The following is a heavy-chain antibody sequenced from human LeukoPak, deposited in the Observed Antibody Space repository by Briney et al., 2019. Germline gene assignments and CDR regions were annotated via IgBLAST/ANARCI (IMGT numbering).Heavy chain of an antibody. J-gene: IGHJ6*02. Sequence: GGSLRLSCAASGFTFSSYSMNWVRQAPGKGLEWVSSISSSSSYIYYADSVKGRFTISRDNAKNSLYLQMNSLRAEDTAVYYCASTTLGPEGYYYYGMDVWGQGTLVTVSS. CDR3: ASTTLGPEGYYYYGMDV. D-gene: IGHD1-1*01. V-gene: IGHV3-21*04. CDR2: ISSSSSYI. CDR1: GFTFSSYS.